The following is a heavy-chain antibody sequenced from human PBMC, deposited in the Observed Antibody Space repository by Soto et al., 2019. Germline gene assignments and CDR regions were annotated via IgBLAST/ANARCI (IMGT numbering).Heavy chain of an antibody. D-gene: IGHD3-10*01. Sequence: SETLSLTCTVSGGSISSYYWSWIRQPPGKGLEWNGYIYYSGSTNYNPSLKSRVTISVDTSKNHFSLKLSSVTAADTAVYYCARERYLGSGNFYRDSFDFWGQGTMVTVS. CDR3: ARERYLGSGNFYRDSFDF. CDR2: IYYSGST. J-gene: IGHJ3*01. CDR1: GGSISSYY. V-gene: IGHV4-59*01.